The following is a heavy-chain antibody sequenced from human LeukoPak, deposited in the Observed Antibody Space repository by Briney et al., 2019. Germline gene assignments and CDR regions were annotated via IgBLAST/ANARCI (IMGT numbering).Heavy chain of an antibody. J-gene: IGHJ4*02. Sequence: GASVKVSCKTSGYTFRHYGISWVRQAPGQGLEWMAWISGGYNGDSNYGLTLRGRLTMTTETSTSTGSMELRSLRSDDTAVYYCARDEKKYCSGGSCPAYFDYWGQGTLVTVSS. V-gene: IGHV1-18*01. CDR2: ISGGYNGDS. D-gene: IGHD2-15*01. CDR1: GYTFRHYG. CDR3: ARDEKKYCSGGSCPAYFDY.